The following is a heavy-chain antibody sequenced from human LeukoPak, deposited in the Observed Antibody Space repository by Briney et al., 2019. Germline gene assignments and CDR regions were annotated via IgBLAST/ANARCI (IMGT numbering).Heavy chain of an antibody. CDR3: ARGDFWSGYFDYYYYYYMDV. CDR2: MNPNSGNT. CDR1: GYTFTSYD. Sequence: ASVKVSCKASGYTFTSYDINWVRQATRQGLEWMGWMNPNSGNTGYAQRFQGRVTMTRNTSISTAYMELSSLRSEDTAVYYCARGDFWSGYFDYYYYYYMDVWGKGTTVTVSS. J-gene: IGHJ6*03. V-gene: IGHV1-8*01. D-gene: IGHD3-3*01.